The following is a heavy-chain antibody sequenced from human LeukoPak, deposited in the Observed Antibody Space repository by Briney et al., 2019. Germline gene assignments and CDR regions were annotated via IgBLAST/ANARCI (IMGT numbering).Heavy chain of an antibody. D-gene: IGHD3-10*01. Sequence: ASMKVSCKASGYTFTSYYMHWVRQAPGQGLEWMGIINPSGGSTSYAQKFQGRVTMTRDTSTSTVYMELSSLRSEDTAVYYCAREGSSGNWFDPWGQGTLVTVSS. CDR3: AREGSSGNWFDP. CDR2: INPSGGST. J-gene: IGHJ5*02. V-gene: IGHV1-46*01. CDR1: GYTFTSYY.